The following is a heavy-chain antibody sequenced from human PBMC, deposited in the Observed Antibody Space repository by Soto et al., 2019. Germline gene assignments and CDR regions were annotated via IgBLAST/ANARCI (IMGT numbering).Heavy chain of an antibody. Sequence: QVQLVQSGAEVKEPGDSVRVSCEASGYTFTAYYIHWVRQAPGQGLEWMGWVSTHYGNTKYAQKFQGRVTMAADTATNTAYMELRSPRSDDTAMYYCARGVGVPVMDYWGQGTLLTVSS. J-gene: IGHJ4*02. D-gene: IGHD3-16*01. CDR2: VSTHYGNT. CDR3: ARGVGVPVMDY. V-gene: IGHV1-18*04. CDR1: GYTFTAYY.